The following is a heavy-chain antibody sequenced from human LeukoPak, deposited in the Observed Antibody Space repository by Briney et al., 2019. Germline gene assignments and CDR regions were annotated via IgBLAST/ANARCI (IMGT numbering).Heavy chain of an antibody. Sequence: SSETLSLTCTVSGGSISSYYWSWIRQPPGKGLEWIGYIYYSGSTNYNPSLKSRVTISVDTSKNQFSLKLSSVTAADTAVYYCARDRKVRGVRYFDYWGQGTLVTVSS. CDR3: ARDRKVRGVRYFDY. V-gene: IGHV4-59*01. D-gene: IGHD3-10*01. CDR2: IYYSGST. CDR1: GGSISSYY. J-gene: IGHJ4*02.